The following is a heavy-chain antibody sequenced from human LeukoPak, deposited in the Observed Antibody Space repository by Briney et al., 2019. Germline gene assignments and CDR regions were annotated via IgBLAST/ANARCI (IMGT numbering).Heavy chain of an antibody. CDR2: INPSGGST. CDR1: GYTFTSYY. V-gene: IGHV1-46*03. J-gene: IGHJ4*02. D-gene: IGHD1-26*01. CDR3: ARDLVGATRTYYFDY. Sequence: GASVKVSCKASGYTFTSYYMHWVRQAPGQGLEWMGIINPSGGSTSYAQKFQGRVTMTRDTSTSTVYMELSSLRPEDTAMYYCARDLVGATRTYYFDYWGQGTLVTVSS.